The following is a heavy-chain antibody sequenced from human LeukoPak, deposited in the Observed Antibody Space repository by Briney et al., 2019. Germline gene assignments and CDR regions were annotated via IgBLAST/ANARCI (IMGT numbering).Heavy chain of an antibody. CDR3: ASGGVTVYSYGPDY. CDR2: IIPEFEET. D-gene: IGHD5-18*01. Sequence: SVKVSCKAIGGIFSKWSISWVRQAPGQGLEWVGTIIPEFEETHYTQKLQGRVTISADDSATAAYMELSSLRSDDTAVYYCASGGVTVYSYGPDYWGQGTLVAVSS. J-gene: IGHJ4*02. V-gene: IGHV1-69*13. CDR1: GGIFSKWS.